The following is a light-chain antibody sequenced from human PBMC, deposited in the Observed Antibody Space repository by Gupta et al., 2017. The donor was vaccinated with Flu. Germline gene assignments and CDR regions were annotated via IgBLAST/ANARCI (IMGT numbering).Light chain of an antibody. CDR2: WAS. Sequence: DIVMTQSPDSLAVSLGERATINCKSSQSVLYSSNNKNYLAWYQQKPGQPPKLLIYWASTRESGVPDRFSGRGSGTDFTLTISSRQAEDVAVYYCQQEDSTSYTFGQGTKLEIK. CDR3: QQEDSTSYT. V-gene: IGKV4-1*01. J-gene: IGKJ2*01. CDR1: QSVLYSSNNKNY.